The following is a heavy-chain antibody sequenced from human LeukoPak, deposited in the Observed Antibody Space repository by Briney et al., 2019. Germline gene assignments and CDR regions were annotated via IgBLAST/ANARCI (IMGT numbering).Heavy chain of an antibody. Sequence: SETLSLTCSVSGGSLTSSSYYWGWIRQPPEKGLEWFGSIYYTGGTNYSPSLKSRGTMSVDTFKNQFSLKLSSVTAADTAVYYCARGGCSSTSCYPTHYFDYWGQGTLVTVSS. D-gene: IGHD2-2*01. J-gene: IGHJ4*02. CDR3: ARGGCSSTSCYPTHYFDY. CDR2: IYYTGGT. V-gene: IGHV4-39*01. CDR1: GGSLTSSSYY.